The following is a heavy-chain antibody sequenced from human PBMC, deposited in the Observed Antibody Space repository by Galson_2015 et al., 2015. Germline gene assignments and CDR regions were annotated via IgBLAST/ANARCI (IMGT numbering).Heavy chain of an antibody. J-gene: IGHJ4*02. CDR1: GFTFSSHW. CDR2: IKQDGSDK. D-gene: IGHD6-13*01. CDR3: ARGLYSNGWLFDY. V-gene: IGHV3-7*04. Sequence: SLRLPCAASGFTFSSHWMSWVRQAPGMGLEWVASIKQDGSDKYYVDSLNGRFTISRDNAKNSLILQMNSLRAEDTAVYYCARGLYSNGWLFDYWGQGILVTVSS.